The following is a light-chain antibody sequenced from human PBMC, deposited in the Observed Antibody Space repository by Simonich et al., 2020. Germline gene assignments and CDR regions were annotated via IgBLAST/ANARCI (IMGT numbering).Light chain of an antibody. CDR1: QSLLHSDGKTY. J-gene: IGKJ2*01. CDR3: MQSIQLPPRYT. CDR2: EVS. Sequence: DIVMTQTPLSLSVTPGQPASISCKSSQSLLHSDGKTYLYWYLQKPGQSPQLLSYEVSNRVSGVPDRFSGSGSGKDFTLKISRVEAEDVGVYYCMQSIQLPPRYTFGQGTKLEIK. V-gene: IGKV2D-29*02.